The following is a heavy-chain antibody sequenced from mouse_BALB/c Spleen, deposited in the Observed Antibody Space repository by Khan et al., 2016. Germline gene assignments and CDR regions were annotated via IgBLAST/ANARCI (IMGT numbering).Heavy chain of an antibody. V-gene: IGHV1-87*01. Sequence: QVQLQQAGAEPPRPGASVRASCKASGYTSANYWMPWVTQRPAQGLEWIGSIYPGAGDTRYSQKFKDQATLTADKSTSSAYMHLRSVASENSAVSCFADARLDCWGHGPLVTISA. CDR1: GYTSANYW. CDR2: IYPGAGDT. CDR3: ADARLDC. J-gene: IGHJ3*01.